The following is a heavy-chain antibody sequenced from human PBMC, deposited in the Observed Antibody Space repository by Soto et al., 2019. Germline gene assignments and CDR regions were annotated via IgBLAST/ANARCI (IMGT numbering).Heavy chain of an antibody. D-gene: IGHD6-6*01. V-gene: IGHV3-7*01. J-gene: IGHJ3*01. CDR2: INQDESEK. CDR1: GFSFRTFW. CDR3: VSSNIVGRPG. Sequence: QLVESGGGSVQLGGSLRLSCAASGFSFRTFWMAWVRQPPGKGLEWVANINQDESEKHYMDSVKGRFTISRDNAKSSLFLQMNSLRAEDTAVYYCVSSNIVGRPGGGQGTMVTVSS.